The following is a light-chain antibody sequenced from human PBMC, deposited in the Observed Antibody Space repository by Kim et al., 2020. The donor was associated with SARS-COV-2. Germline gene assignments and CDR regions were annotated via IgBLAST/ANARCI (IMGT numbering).Light chain of an antibody. CDR2: GAS. J-gene: IGKJ1*01. CDR3: QQYGRSSWT. V-gene: IGKV3-20*01. Sequence: EDVLTQSPGTLSLSVGERATLSCRASQSVSSTYLAWYQQKPGQAPRLVIYGASNRATSIPDRFSGSGSGTDFTLSISRLEPEDFAVYYCQQYGRSSWTFGQGTKVDIK. CDR1: QSVSSTY.